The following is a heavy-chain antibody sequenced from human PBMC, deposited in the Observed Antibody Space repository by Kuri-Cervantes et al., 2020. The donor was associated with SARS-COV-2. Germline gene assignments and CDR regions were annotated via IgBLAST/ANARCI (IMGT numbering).Heavy chain of an antibody. D-gene: IGHD3-16*01. V-gene: IGHV3-33*05. CDR3: ARGFEFVRDVDL. CDR2: ISYDGSKK. CDR1: GFTFSIYG. Sequence: GESLKISCAASGFTFSIYGMHWVRQAPGKGLEWVAVISYDGSKKYYADSVKGRFTSSRDISKNTAYLQMNSLTVEDTAVYYCARGFEFVRDVDLWGRGTLVTVSS. J-gene: IGHJ2*01.